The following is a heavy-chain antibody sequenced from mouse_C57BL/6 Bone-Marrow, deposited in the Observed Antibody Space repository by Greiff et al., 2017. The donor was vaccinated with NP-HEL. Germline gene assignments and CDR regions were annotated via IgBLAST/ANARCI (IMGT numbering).Heavy chain of an antibody. CDR2: INPYNGGT. D-gene: IGHD1-1*01. Sequence: EVQLQQSGPVLVKPGASVKMSCKASGYTFTDYYMNWVKQSHGKSLEWIGVINPYNGGTSSNQKFKGKATLTVDKSSSTAYMELNSLTSEDSAVYYCAPTTVVAPYWYFDVWGTGTTVTVSS. CDR3: APTTVVAPYWYFDV. CDR1: GYTFTDYY. J-gene: IGHJ1*03. V-gene: IGHV1-19*01.